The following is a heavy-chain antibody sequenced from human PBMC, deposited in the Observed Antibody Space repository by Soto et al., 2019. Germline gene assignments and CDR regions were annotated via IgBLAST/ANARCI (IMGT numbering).Heavy chain of an antibody. D-gene: IGHD2-15*01. CDR2: ISSSNRTI. V-gene: IGHV3-48*02. CDR1: GFTFRSYS. Sequence: EGQLVESGGGLKQPGGSLRLCCAASGFTFRSYSMNWVRQAPGKGLEWVSYISSSNRTINYADSVKGRFIISRDNAKNSLYLQMHSLRDEDTAVYYCAREGWPLLQTGMDVWGQGTTVTVSS. J-gene: IGHJ6*02. CDR3: AREGWPLLQTGMDV.